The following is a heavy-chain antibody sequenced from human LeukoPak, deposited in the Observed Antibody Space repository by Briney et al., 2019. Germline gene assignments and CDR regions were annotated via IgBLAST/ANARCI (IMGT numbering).Heavy chain of an antibody. V-gene: IGHV1-2*02. Sequence: ASVKVSCKASGYTFIDYYMHWVRQAPGQGLEWMGWINPNSGGTNYAQKFQGRVTMTRDTSISTAYMELSRLRSDDTAVYYCAREGDQAAAGTFVDYFDYWGQGTLVTVSS. D-gene: IGHD6-13*01. J-gene: IGHJ4*02. CDR3: AREGDQAAAGTFVDYFDY. CDR1: GYTFIDYY. CDR2: INPNSGGT.